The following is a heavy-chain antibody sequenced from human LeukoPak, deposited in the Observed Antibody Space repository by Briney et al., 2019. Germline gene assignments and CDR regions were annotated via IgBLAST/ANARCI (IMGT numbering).Heavy chain of an antibody. CDR2: IYHSGST. J-gene: IGHJ2*01. CDR3: ARFHGLSGYFDL. V-gene: IGHV4-30-2*01. CDR1: GGSISSGGYS. D-gene: IGHD4-17*01. Sequence: SETLSLTCAVSGGSISSGGYSWSWIRQPPGKGLEWIGYIYHSGSTYYNPSLKSRVTISVDRSKNQFSLKLSSVTAADTAVYYCARFHGLSGYFDLWGRGTLVTVSS.